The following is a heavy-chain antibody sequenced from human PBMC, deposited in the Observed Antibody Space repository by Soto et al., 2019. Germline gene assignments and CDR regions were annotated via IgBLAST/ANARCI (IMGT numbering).Heavy chain of an antibody. CDR2: ISSSGSTI. J-gene: IGHJ6*02. V-gene: IGHV3-48*03. CDR1: GFTFSSYE. CDR3: ARGEYHYYDSSGYYYPNSYGMDV. Sequence: GSLRLSCAASGFTFSSYEMNWVRQAPGKGLEWVSYISSSGSTIYYADSVKGRFTISRDNAKNSLYLQMNSLRAEDTAVYYCARGEYHYYDSSGYYYPNSYGMDVWGQGTTVTVSS. D-gene: IGHD3-22*01.